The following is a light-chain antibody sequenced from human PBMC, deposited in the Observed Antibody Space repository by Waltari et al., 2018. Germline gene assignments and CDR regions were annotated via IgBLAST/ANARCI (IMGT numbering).Light chain of an antibody. Sequence: DIQMTQSPSSLSASVGDRVTITCRAIPAICNNLAWFQQKPGKAPRSLIYAASDLQSGVPSKFSGSGSGTYFTITISNLQPEDSASYFCQQYYRLPLTFGGGTKVEIK. CDR1: PAICNN. CDR2: AAS. CDR3: QQYYRLPLT. J-gene: IGKJ4*01. V-gene: IGKV1-16*02.